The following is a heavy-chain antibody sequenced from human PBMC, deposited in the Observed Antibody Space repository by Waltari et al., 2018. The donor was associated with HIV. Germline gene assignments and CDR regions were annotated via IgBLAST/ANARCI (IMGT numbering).Heavy chain of an antibody. CDR1: GYTFTSYA. Sequence: QVQLVQSGAEGKKPGASVKVYCKASGYTFTSYAIHWVRQAPGQRLEWMGWINTGNDNTEYSQKFQGRVTIARDTSASTAYMELSSLTSEDTAIYYCARKGAAGFFYFDCWGQGTLVTVSS. V-gene: IGHV1-3*04. CDR2: INTGNDNT. CDR3: ARKGAAGFFYFDC. J-gene: IGHJ4*02. D-gene: IGHD2-15*01.